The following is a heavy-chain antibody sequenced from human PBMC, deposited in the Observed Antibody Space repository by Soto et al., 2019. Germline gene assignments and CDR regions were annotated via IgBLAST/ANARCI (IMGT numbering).Heavy chain of an antibody. D-gene: IGHD5-12*01. CDR2: IFSSGGT. CDR1: GGSINTFY. J-gene: IGHJ4*02. CDR3: AREGSYSAYNFAHGIQLWSFDF. V-gene: IGHV4-4*07. Sequence: QVRLQESGPGLLKPSETLSLTCTVSGGSINTFYWSWVRQPAGKGLEWIGRIFSSGGTSSNPSLESRVAMSVDTSKNHFSLNLSSVTAADMAVYYCAREGSYSAYNFAHGIQLWSFDFWGQGALVTVSS.